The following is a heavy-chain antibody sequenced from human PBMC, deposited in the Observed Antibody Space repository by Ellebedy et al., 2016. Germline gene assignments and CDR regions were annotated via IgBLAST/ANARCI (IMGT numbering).Heavy chain of an antibody. CDR1: GYTFTGYY. CDR2: INPNSGGT. CDR3: ARSDALLRFGEFRDPFDY. J-gene: IGHJ4*02. Sequence: ASVKVSXKASGYTFTGYYMHWVRQAPGQGLEWMGWINPNSGGTNYAQKFQGRVTMTRDTSISTAYMELSRLRSDDTAVYYCARSDALLRFGEFRDPFDYWGQGTLVTVSS. V-gene: IGHV1-2*02. D-gene: IGHD3-10*01.